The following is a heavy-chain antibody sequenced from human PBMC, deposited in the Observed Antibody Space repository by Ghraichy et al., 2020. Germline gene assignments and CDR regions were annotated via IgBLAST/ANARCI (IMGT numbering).Heavy chain of an antibody. CDR3: ARGLRSSSSQGTTFDY. V-gene: IGHV4-59*02. D-gene: IGHD6-6*01. J-gene: IGHJ4*02. Sequence: ESLNISCTVSGGSVRSYYWSWIRQPPGRGLEWIAYIYHTGSTNCNPSLKSRVSISLDTSKNHLSLKLTSVTAGDTAVYYCARGLRSSSSQGTTFDYWGQGTLVTVSS. CDR1: GGSVRSYY. CDR2: IYHTGST.